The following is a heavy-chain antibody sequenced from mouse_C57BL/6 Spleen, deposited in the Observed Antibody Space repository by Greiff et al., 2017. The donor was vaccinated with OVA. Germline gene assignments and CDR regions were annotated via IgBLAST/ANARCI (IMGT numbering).Heavy chain of an antibody. D-gene: IGHD1-1*01. CDR1: GYAFSSSW. J-gene: IGHJ2*01. CDR3: ARLGTTVVADDY. Sequence: QVQLKESGPELVKPGASVKLSCKASGYAFSSSWMNWVKQRPGKGLEWIVRIYPGYGDTTYNGKFKGKATLTADKSSSTASMQLSSLTSEDSAVYFCARLGTTVVADDYWGQGTTLTVSA. CDR2: IYPGYGDT. V-gene: IGHV1-82*01.